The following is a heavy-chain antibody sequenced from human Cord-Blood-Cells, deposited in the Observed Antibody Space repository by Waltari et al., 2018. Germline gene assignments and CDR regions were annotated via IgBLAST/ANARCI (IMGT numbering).Heavy chain of an antibody. J-gene: IGHJ6*02. CDR2: INHNSGGT. V-gene: IGHV1-2*04. Sequence: QVQLVQSGAEVKKPGASVKVSCKASGYTFTGYYMHWVRQAPGQGLEWMGWINHNSGGTNYAQKFQGWVTMTRDTSISTAYMGLSRLRSDDTAVYYCARRLRGDGYYYGMDVWGQGTTVTVSS. D-gene: IGHD3-16*01. CDR1: GYTFTGYY. CDR3: ARRLRGDGYYYGMDV.